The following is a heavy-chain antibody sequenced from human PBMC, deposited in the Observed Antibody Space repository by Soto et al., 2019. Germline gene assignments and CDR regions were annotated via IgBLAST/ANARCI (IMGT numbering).Heavy chain of an antibody. CDR2: ISSSGTAT. CDR1: GFTFRDYD. CDR3: ARKGPRAARPNH. V-gene: IGHV3-11*01. J-gene: IGHJ5*02. Sequence: QVQLVESGGGLVRPGGSLRLSCAASGFTFRDYDMSWIRQAPGKGLEWVSCISSSGTATYYADSVKGLFTISGDNANNSLSVEISRVRVEDTAAYYCARKGPRAARPNHWGQGTLVTVSS. D-gene: IGHD6-6*01.